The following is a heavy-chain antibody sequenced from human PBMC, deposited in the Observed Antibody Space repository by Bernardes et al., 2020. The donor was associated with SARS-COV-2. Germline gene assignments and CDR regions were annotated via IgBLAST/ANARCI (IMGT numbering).Heavy chain of an antibody. CDR3: ARVRGSSSEIDP. D-gene: IGHD6-6*01. V-gene: IGHV4-34*01. CDR1: GGSFRGYY. CDR2: INHSGST. J-gene: IGHJ5*02. Sequence: WETLSLTCAVYGGSFRGYYWSWIRQPPGKGLEWIGQINHSGSTNYNPSLKSRVTISVDTSKNQFSLKLRSVTAADTAVYYCARVRGSSSEIDPWGQGTPVTVSS.